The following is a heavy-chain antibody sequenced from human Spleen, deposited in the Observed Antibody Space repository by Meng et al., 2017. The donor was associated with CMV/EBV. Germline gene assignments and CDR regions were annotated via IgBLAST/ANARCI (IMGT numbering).Heavy chain of an antibody. V-gene: IGHV3-7*01. CDR1: GFTFSSCW. D-gene: IGHD6-13*01. J-gene: IGHJ4*02. CDR3: ARAEEQQGEFDY. Sequence: GGSLRLSCAASGFTFSSCWMSWVRQAPGKGLEWVANIKQDGSEKYYVDSVKGRFTISRDNAKNSLYLQMNNLRAEDTAVYYCARAEEQQGEFDYWGQGTLVTVSS. CDR2: IKQDGSEK.